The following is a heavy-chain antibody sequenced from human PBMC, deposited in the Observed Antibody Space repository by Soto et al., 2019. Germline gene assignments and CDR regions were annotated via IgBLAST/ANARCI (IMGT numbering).Heavy chain of an antibody. CDR1: GYNFTTYW. Sequence: GESLKISCMGSGYNFTTYWIGWVRQMPGKGLEWIGIIYPGDSDTRYSPSFQGQVTISADKSISTAYLQWSSLKASDTAMYYCARHADYGDYFGGFDFWGQGTMVTVSS. CDR2: IYPGDSDT. J-gene: IGHJ3*01. V-gene: IGHV5-51*01. D-gene: IGHD4-17*01. CDR3: ARHADYGDYFGGFDF.